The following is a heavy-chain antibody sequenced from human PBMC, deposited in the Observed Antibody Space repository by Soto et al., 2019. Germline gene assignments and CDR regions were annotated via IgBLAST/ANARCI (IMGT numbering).Heavy chain of an antibody. J-gene: IGHJ1*01. D-gene: IGHD6-19*01. V-gene: IGHV1-8*01. CDR1: GYTFTSYD. CDR3: ARGRYSSGWLSRGKNQQYFQH. Sequence: ASVKVSCKASGYTFTSYDINWVRQATGQGLEWMGWMNPNSGNTGYAQKFQGRVTMTRNTSISIAYMELSSLGSEDTAVYYCARGRYSSGWLSRGKNQQYFQHWGQGTLVTVSS. CDR2: MNPNSGNT.